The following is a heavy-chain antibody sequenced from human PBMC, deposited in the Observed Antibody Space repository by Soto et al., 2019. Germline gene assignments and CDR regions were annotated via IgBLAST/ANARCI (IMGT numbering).Heavy chain of an antibody. CDR3: AREQGGGGPRITIFGHFDY. CDR2: IWYDGSNK. V-gene: IGHV3-33*01. J-gene: IGHJ4*02. Sequence: GGSLRLSCAASGFTFSSYGMHWVRQAPGKGLEWVAVIWYDGSNKYYADSVKGRFTISRDNSKNTLYLQMNSLRAEDTAVYYCAREQGGGGPRITIFGHFDYWGQGTLVTVSS. D-gene: IGHD3-3*01. CDR1: GFTFSSYG.